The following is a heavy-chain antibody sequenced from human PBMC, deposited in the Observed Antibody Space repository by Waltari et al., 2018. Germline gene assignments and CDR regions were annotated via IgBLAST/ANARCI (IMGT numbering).Heavy chain of an antibody. D-gene: IGHD1-26*01. V-gene: IGHV3-48*04. CDR2: IRIRGDTT. CDR3: RLLLVGATEEGYFDS. J-gene: IGHJ4*02. Sequence: EVRLVESWGDLVQPGGSRRLFCEASGLTLSDNNLQWCRQAPGKGPEWIAYIRIRGDTTFYADSVRGRFTISRDNAKSSVYLQMSSLRAEDTAVYYCRLLLVGATEEGYFDSWGQGTLVTVSS. CDR1: GLTLSDNN.